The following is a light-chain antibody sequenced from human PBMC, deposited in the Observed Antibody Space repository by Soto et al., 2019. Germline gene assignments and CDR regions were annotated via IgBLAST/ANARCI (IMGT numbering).Light chain of an antibody. J-gene: IGKJ2*01. Sequence: DIQMTQSTSSLSASVGDRVTITCRASQSISSYLNWYQQKPGKAPKVLIYVASSLQSGVPSRFSGSGSGTDFTLTISSLQPEDFATYYCQQSYSTPPYTFGQGTKLEIK. CDR2: VAS. CDR1: QSISSY. CDR3: QQSYSTPPYT. V-gene: IGKV1-39*01.